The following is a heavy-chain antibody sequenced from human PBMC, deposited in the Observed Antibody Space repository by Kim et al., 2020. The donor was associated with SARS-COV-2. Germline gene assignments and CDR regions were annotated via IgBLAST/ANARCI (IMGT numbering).Heavy chain of an antibody. J-gene: IGHJ5*02. V-gene: IGHV3-11*06. Sequence: ADSVKGRFTISRDNAKNSLYLQMNSLRAEDTAVYYCARESIVGATNWFDPWGQGTLVTVSS. CDR3: ARESIVGATNWFDP. D-gene: IGHD1-26*01.